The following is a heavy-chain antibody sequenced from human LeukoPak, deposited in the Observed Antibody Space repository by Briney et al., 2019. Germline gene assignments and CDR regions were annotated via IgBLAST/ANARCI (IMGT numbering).Heavy chain of an antibody. V-gene: IGHV3-11*04. CDR3: ARESLSGYSYGYFDY. CDR2: ISSSGSTI. D-gene: IGHD5-18*01. J-gene: IGHJ4*02. Sequence: GGSLRLSCAASGFTFSDYYMSWIRQAPGKGLEWVSYISSSGSTIYYADSVKGRFTISRDNAKNSLYLQMNSLRAEDTAVYYCARESLSGYSYGYFDYWGQGTLVTVSS. CDR1: GFTFSDYY.